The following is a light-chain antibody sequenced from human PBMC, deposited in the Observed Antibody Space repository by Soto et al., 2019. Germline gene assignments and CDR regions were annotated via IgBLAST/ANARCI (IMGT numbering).Light chain of an antibody. CDR3: ATWDGSLPAEV. J-gene: IGLJ2*01. V-gene: IGLV1-51*01. CDR1: SSNIGNNY. CDR2: DKN. Sequence: QSVLTQPPSVSAAPGQKVTISCSGSSSNIGNNYVSWYQQLPGTAPTLLIYDKNKRPSGIPDRFSASKSGTSAALDITGRQTGDEADYYCATWDGSLPAEVFGGGTKLTVL.